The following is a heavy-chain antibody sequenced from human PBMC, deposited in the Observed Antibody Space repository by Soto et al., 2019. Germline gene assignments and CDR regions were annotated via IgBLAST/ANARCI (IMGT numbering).Heavy chain of an antibody. V-gene: IGHV4-34*01. Sequence: PSQPLSLTCGLYGAALRDYTWSWVRQDPGGGRHLSGEVNPGGRSKYTPSLERRLTISGDPSRNQVSLELRALTAADAAIYYCARLKEDNVWATYRYLDLWGQGTLVTVSS. J-gene: IGHJ5*02. D-gene: IGHD3-16*02. CDR2: VNPGGRS. CDR3: ARLKEDNVWATYRYLDL. CDR1: GAALRDYT.